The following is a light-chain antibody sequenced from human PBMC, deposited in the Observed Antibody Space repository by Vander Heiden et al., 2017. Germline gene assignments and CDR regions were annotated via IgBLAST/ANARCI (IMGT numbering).Light chain of an antibody. CDR2: RNV. CDR1: SSTIGTNY. Sequence: SVLTQPASASGPPGQLVTISCSGSSSTIGTNYVYWYQQLPGTAPRLLIYRNVQRPSWVPDRFSGSKSGASASLAISGLRADVEADYYCAAWDDSLSGVVFGGGTKLTVL. CDR3: AAWDDSLSGVV. V-gene: IGLV1-47*01. J-gene: IGLJ2*01.